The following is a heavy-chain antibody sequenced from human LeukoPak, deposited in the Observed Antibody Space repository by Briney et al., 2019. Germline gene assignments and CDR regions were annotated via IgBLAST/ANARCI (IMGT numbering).Heavy chain of an antibody. D-gene: IGHD2-2*01. CDR1: GFTFSSYS. Sequence: GGSLRLSCAASGFTFSSYSMNWVRQAPGKGLEWVSSISSSSSYIYYADSVKGRFTISRDNAKNSLYLQMNSLRAEDTAVYYCARGSTSCYAVDYWGQGTLVTVSS. J-gene: IGHJ4*02. CDR3: ARGSTSCYAVDY. V-gene: IGHV3-21*01. CDR2: ISSSSSYI.